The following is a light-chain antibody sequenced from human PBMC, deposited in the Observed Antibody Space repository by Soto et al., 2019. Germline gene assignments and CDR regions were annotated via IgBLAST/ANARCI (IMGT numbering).Light chain of an antibody. J-gene: IGKJ1*01. CDR2: EAS. Sequence: DIQMTQSPSTLSASVGDRVTITCRASQSISGSLAWYQQKPGKAPKLLIYEASNLKSGVPSRFSGCGSGTEYTLTISSLQPDDSASYYCQQYTGYWTFGQGTRVEIK. CDR1: QSISGS. V-gene: IGKV1-5*03. CDR3: QQYTGYWT.